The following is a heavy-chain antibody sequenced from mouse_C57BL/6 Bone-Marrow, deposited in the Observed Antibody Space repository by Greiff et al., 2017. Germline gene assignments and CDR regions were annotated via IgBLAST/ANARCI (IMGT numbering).Heavy chain of an antibody. D-gene: IGHD2-5*01. J-gene: IGHJ3*01. CDR2: IDPEDGDT. V-gene: IGHV14-1*01. CDR1: GFNIKDYY. Sequence: EVQLQQSGAELVRPGASVKLSCTASGFNIKDYYMHWVKQRPEQGLEWIGRIDPEDGDTEYAPKFQGKATMTADTSSNTAYLQLSSLTAEDTAVYYCTPYYSNSRFADWGQGTLVTVYA. CDR3: TPYYSNSRFAD.